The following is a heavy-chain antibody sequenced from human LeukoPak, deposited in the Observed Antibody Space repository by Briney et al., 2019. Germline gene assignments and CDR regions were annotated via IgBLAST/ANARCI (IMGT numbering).Heavy chain of an antibody. CDR2: ISSSSSYI. J-gene: IGHJ4*02. CDR1: GFTFSSYS. V-gene: IGHV3-21*01. Sequence: PGGSLRLSCAASGFTFSSYSMNWVRQAPGKGLEWVSSISSSSSYIYYADSVKGRFTTSRDNAKNSLYLQMNSLRAEDTAVYYCARSDRGYSGYAFWGQGTLVTVSS. D-gene: IGHD5-12*01. CDR3: ARSDRGYSGYAF.